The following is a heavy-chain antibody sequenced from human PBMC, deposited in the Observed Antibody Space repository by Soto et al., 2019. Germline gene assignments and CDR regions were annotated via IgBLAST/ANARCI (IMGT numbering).Heavy chain of an antibody. V-gene: IGHV3-30*18. CDR1: GFTFSSYG. D-gene: IGHD3-22*01. CDR3: AKDTYYYDRSGYYTYDH. J-gene: IGHJ4*02. Sequence: QVQLVESGGGVVQPGRSLGLSCAASGFTFSSYGVHWVRQAPGKGLEWVASVSYDGSNKHYADSVKGRFTISRDNSRNTLDLQMNSLRAEDTAVYYCAKDTYYYDRSGYYTYDHWGQGTQVTVSS. CDR2: VSYDGSNK.